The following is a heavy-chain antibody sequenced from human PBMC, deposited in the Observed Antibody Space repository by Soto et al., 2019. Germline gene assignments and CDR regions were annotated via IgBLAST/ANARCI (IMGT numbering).Heavy chain of an antibody. CDR3: ARDSSSSYYYFDY. Sequence: EVQLVESGGGLLQPEGSLRLSCAASGFTFSWFGMNWVRQAPGKGLEWVSYISSGSNTINYAESVRGRFTISRDNAKNSLYLQMNSLRDDDTAVYYCARDSSSSYYYFDYWGQGTLVTVSS. V-gene: IGHV3-48*02. CDR1: GFTFSWFG. J-gene: IGHJ4*02. D-gene: IGHD3-22*01. CDR2: ISSGSNTI.